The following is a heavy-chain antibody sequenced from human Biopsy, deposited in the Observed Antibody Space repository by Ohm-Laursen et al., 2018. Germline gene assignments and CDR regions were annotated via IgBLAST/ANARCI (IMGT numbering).Heavy chain of an antibody. V-gene: IGHV1-18*01. CDR3: ARDRWPHVTLLGLVVFDF. D-gene: IGHD3-3*01. CDR2: ISPYNDKT. Sequence: GASVKVSCKASGYTFTSYDISWVRQAPGQGLEWMGWISPYNDKTRYPPKLQDRVTMTADTSTNTAHMELRSLRSDDTAVYYCARDRWPHVTLLGLVVFDFWGQGTLVIVSS. J-gene: IGHJ4*02. CDR1: GYTFTSYD.